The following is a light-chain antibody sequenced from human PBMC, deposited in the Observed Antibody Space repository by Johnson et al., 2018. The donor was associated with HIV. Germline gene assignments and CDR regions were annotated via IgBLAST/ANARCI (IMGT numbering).Light chain of an antibody. CDR3: GTWDSSLGV. J-gene: IGLJ1*01. V-gene: IGLV1-51*02. Sequence: QSVLTQPPSVSAAPGQKVTISCSGRSSNIGSNSVSWYQQLPGTAPTLLIYENNKRPSGIPDRFSGSKSGTSATLGITGFQTGDEADYYCGTWDSSLGVFGTGTKVTVL. CDR1: SSNIGSNS. CDR2: ENN.